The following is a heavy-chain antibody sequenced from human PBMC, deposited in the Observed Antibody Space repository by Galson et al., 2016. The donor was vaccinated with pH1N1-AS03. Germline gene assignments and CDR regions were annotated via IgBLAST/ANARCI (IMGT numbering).Heavy chain of an antibody. CDR2: IYPGDSDT. V-gene: IGHV5-51*01. CDR1: GYTFTNYW. J-gene: IGHJ4*02. CDR3: ARRNWGSEVPIFDY. Sequence: QSGAEVKKPGESLKISCKGSGYTFTNYWIGWVRQMPGKGLEYMGIIYPGDSDTRYSPSFQGQVTFSADKSVSIAYLQWSSLKASDTAMYYRARRNWGSEVPIFDYWGQGTLVTVSS. D-gene: IGHD7-27*01.